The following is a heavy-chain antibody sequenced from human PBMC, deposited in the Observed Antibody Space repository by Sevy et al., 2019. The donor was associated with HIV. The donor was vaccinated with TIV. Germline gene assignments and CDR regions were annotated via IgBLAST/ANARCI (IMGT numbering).Heavy chain of an antibody. V-gene: IGHV3-23*01. CDR2: ISGSGGST. CDR1: GFTFSSYA. D-gene: IGHD5-18*01. J-gene: IGHJ4*02. CDR3: AKVGGYSYGTFDY. Sequence: GGSLRLSCAASGFTFSSYAMSWVRQAPGKGLEWVSAISGSGGSTYYADSVKGRFTISRDNSKNTLYLQMNSLRAEETAVYYCAKVGGYSYGTFDYWGQGTLVTVSS.